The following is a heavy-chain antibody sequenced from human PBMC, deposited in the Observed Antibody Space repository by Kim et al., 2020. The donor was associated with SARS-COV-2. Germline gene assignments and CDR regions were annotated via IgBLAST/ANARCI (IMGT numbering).Heavy chain of an antibody. CDR3: ARSYSGSYYGAFDI. V-gene: IGHV3-30*04. D-gene: IGHD1-26*01. CDR1: GFTFSSYA. J-gene: IGHJ3*02. CDR2: ISYDGSNK. Sequence: GGSLRLSCAASGFTFSSYAMHWVRQAPGKGLEWVAVISYDGSNKYYADSVKGRFTISRDNSKNTLYLQMNSLRAAYTAVYYCARSYSGSYYGAFDIWGQGTMVTVSS.